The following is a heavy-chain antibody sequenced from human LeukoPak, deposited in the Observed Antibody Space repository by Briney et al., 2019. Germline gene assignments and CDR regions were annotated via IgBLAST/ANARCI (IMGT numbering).Heavy chain of an antibody. CDR3: ARARGDYYDSSERRGAFDI. CDR2: MHYSGSA. V-gene: IGHV4-39*07. J-gene: IGHJ3*02. CDR1: GGYINNPTYY. D-gene: IGHD3-22*01. Sequence: SETLSITCSVSGGYINNPTYYWGWIRQPPGKGLEWIGSMHYSGSAYYNPPVKSRVTISVDTSKNQFSLKLSSVTAADTAVYYCARARGDYYDSSERRGAFDIWGQGTMVTVSS.